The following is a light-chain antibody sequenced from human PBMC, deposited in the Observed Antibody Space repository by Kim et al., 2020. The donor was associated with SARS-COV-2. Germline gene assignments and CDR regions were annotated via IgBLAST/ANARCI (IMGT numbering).Light chain of an antibody. CDR1: RTIDSW. CDR3: QQYKAYSVWT. CDR2: KAS. V-gene: IGKV1-5*03. J-gene: IGKJ1*01. Sequence: YLGDRVTITCRASRTIDSWFAWYQQTPGTAPNLLISKASTLQSGVPSRFSGSGSGTEFTLTISSLQPDDFATYFCQQYKAYSVWTFGQGTKVDIK.